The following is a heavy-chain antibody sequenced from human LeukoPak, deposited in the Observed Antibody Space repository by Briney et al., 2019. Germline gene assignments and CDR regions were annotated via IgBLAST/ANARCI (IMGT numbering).Heavy chain of an antibody. Sequence: ASVKVSCKASGYTFTDYYMHWVRQAPGQGLEWMGWINPSSGGTNYAQKFQGRVTVTRDTSISTAYMELSRLRSDDTAVYYCARVSLYSSSRVLGYWGQGTLVTVSS. CDR1: GYTFTDYY. J-gene: IGHJ4*02. D-gene: IGHD6-13*01. CDR2: INPSSGGT. CDR3: ARVSLYSSSRVLGY. V-gene: IGHV1-2*02.